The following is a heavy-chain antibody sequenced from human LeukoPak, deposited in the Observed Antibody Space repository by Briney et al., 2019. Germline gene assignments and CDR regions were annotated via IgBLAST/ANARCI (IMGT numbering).Heavy chain of an antibody. D-gene: IGHD3-10*01. CDR2: IYYSGST. Sequence: SETLSPTCTVSGGSISSYYWSWIRQPPGKGLEWIGYIYYSGSTNYNPSLKSRVTISVDTSKNQFSLKLSSVTAADTAVYYCARQKLLWFGELLYWWFDPWGQGTLVTVSS. CDR3: ARQKLLWFGELLYWWFDP. CDR1: GGSISSYY. J-gene: IGHJ5*02. V-gene: IGHV4-59*08.